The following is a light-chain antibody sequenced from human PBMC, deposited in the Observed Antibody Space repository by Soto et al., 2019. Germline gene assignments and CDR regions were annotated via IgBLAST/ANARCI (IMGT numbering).Light chain of an antibody. J-gene: IGKJ1*01. CDR3: QQYGYSFWT. CDR1: HSLSSSY. V-gene: IGKV3-20*01. Sequence: ELVLTQSPGTLSLSPGERATLSCRVSHSLSSSYLAWYQQKPGQAPRLLIYSASSRATGIPDRFSGSGSGTDYTLTISRLEPEDFAVYYCQQYGYSFWTFGQGTKVDI. CDR2: SAS.